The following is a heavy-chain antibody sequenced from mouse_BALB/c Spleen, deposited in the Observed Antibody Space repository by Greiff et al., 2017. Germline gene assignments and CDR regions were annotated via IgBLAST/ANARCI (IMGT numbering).Heavy chain of an antibody. Sequence: VKLVESGPGLVAPSQSLSITCTVSGFSLTSYGVHWVRQPPGKGLEWLGVIWAGGSTNYNSALMSRLSISKDNSKSQVFLKMNSLQTDDTAMYYCARDRGNGFAYWGQGTLVTVSA. CDR1: GFSLTSYG. CDR2: IWAGGST. J-gene: IGHJ3*01. CDR3: ARDRGNGFAY. D-gene: IGHD2-1*01. V-gene: IGHV2-9*02.